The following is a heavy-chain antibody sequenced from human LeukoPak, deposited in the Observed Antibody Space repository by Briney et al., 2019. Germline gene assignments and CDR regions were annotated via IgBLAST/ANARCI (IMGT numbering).Heavy chain of an antibody. J-gene: IGHJ5*02. CDR3: ARDRLSGGSRRAPHWFDP. V-gene: IGHV1-2*06. D-gene: IGHD2-15*01. CDR2: INPNSGGT. Sequence: ASVKVSCKASGYTFTGYYMHWVRQAPGQGLEWMGRINPNSGGTNYAQKFQGRVTMTRDTAIRTAHMELSRLRSDDTAVYYCARDRLSGGSRRAPHWFDPWGQGTLVTVSS. CDR1: GYTFTGYY.